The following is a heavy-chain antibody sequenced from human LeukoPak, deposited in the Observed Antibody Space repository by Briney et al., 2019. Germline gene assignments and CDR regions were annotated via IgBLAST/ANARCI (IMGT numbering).Heavy chain of an antibody. V-gene: IGHV4-34*01. D-gene: IGHD2-2*01. CDR1: GGFFSGYY. CDR3: ARYCSSTSCYPEASYYFDY. J-gene: IGHJ4*02. CDR2: INHSGST. Sequence: SETLSLTCAVYGGFFSGYYWSWIRQPPGKGLEWIGEINHSGSTNYNSSLKSRVTISVDTSKNQFSLKLSSVTAADTAVYYCARYCSSTSCYPEASYYFDYWGQGTLVTVSS.